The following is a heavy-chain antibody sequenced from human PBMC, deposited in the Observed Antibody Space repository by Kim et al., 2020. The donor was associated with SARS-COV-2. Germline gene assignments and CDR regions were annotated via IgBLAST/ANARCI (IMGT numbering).Heavy chain of an antibody. J-gene: IGHJ4*02. CDR3: ARTYSYGHMYYFDY. V-gene: IGHV4-39*01. Sequence: SETLSLTCTVSGGSISSSSYYWGWIRQPPGKGLEWIGSIYYSGSTYYNPSLKSRDTISVDTSKNQFSLKLSSVTAADTAVYYCARTYSYGHMYYFDYWGQGTLVTVSS. D-gene: IGHD5-18*01. CDR2: IYYSGST. CDR1: GGSISSSSYY.